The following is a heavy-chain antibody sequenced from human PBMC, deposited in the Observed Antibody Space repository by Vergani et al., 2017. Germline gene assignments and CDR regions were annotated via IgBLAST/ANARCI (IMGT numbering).Heavy chain of an antibody. CDR1: GFTFSSYA. V-gene: IGHV3-30-3*01. Sequence: VHLLESGGGLVQSGGSLRLSCAASGFTFSSYAMHWVRQAPGKGLEWVAVISYDGSNKYYADSVKGRFTISRDNSKNTLYLQMNSLRAEDTAVYYCARDGMVAARLGDYYYYMDVWGKGTTVTVSS. CDR2: ISYDGSNK. CDR3: ARDGMVAARLGDYYYYMDV. D-gene: IGHD6-6*01. J-gene: IGHJ6*03.